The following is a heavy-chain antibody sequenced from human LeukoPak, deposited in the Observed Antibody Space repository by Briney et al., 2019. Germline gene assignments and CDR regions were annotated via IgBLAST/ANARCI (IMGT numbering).Heavy chain of an antibody. V-gene: IGHV3-30-3*01. D-gene: IGHD3-10*01. J-gene: IGHJ6*02. CDR1: GFTFSSYA. Sequence: PGGSLRLSCAASGFTFSSYAMHWVRQAPGKGLEWVAVISYDGSNKYYADSVKGRFTISRDNSKNTLYLQMNSLRAEGTAVYYCAKAATWVTMVRGVRVYYYGMDVWGQGTTVTVSS. CDR3: AKAATWVTMVRGVRVYYYGMDV. CDR2: ISYDGSNK.